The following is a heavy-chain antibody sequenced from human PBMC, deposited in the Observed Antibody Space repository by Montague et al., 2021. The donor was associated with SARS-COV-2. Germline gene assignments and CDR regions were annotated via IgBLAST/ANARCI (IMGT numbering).Heavy chain of an antibody. Sequence: TLSLTCSVFGDSINNVNYFWSWIRQPAGKGLEWIGRVYISGSTDYNPSLKSRVTMLLDKSPNELTLQVTSVTAADTAVYYCARVSGYGSGSSFNWFDSWGQGLVVTVSS. D-gene: IGHD3-10*01. CDR1: GDSINNVNYF. V-gene: IGHV4-61*02. CDR2: VYISGST. J-gene: IGHJ5*01. CDR3: ARVSGYGSGSSFNWFDS.